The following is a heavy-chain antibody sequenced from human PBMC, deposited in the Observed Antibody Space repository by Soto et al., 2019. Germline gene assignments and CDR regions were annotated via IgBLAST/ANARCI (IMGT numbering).Heavy chain of an antibody. V-gene: IGHV4-4*07. CDR2: VYSTGGT. J-gene: IGHJ6*02. CDR1: GDSIGRFY. D-gene: IGHD1-26*01. CDR3: ARDLSGTGLDI. Sequence: QVQLHESGPGLVKPSETLSLTCNVSGDSIGRFYWSWIRQSAEKGLEWIGRVYSTGGTAYNPALKGRVTISLDRSNNHVSLEMKSMTPADTAMYFCARDLSGTGLDISGRGTRVTVSS.